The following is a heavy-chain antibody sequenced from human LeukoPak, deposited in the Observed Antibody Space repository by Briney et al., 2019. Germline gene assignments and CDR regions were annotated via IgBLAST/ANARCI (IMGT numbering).Heavy chain of an antibody. D-gene: IGHD5-12*01. V-gene: IGHV4-39*01. CDR1: GGSISSSSYY. CDR2: IYYSGST. CDR3: AGTRGYDNYFDY. Sequence: SETLSLTCTVAGGSISSSSYYWGWIRQPPGKGLEWIGSIYYSGSTYYNPSLKSRVTISVDTSKNQFSLKLSSVTAADTAVYYCAGTRGYDNYFDYWGKGTLVTVSS. J-gene: IGHJ4*02.